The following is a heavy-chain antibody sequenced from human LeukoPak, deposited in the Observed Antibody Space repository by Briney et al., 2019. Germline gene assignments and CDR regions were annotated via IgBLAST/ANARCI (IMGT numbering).Heavy chain of an antibody. CDR2: ISSSSSTI. J-gene: IGHJ4*02. V-gene: IGHV3-48*01. CDR3: ARDPGGWGAEYYFDY. CDR1: GFTFSSYS. Sequence: PGGSLRLSCAASGFTFSSYSMNWVRQAPGKGLEWVSYISSSSSTIYYADSVKGRFTISRDNAKNSLYLQMNSLRAEDTAVYYCARDPGGWGAEYYFDYWGQGTLVTVSS. D-gene: IGHD3-16*01.